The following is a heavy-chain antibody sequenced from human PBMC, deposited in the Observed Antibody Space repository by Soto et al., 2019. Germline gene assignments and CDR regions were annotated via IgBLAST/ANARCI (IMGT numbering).Heavy chain of an antibody. D-gene: IGHD2-15*01. Sequence: QVQLVESGGGVVQPGRSLRLSCAASGFTFSSYGMHWVRQAPGKGLEWVAVIWYDGSNKYYADSVKGRFTISRDNSKNTLYLQMNSLRAEDTAVYYCARDGLCGNPFGVLGQCGVCDYWGQGTLVTVSS. J-gene: IGHJ4*02. CDR1: GFTFSSYG. CDR2: IWYDGSNK. CDR3: ARDGLCGNPFGVLGQCGVCDY. V-gene: IGHV3-33*01.